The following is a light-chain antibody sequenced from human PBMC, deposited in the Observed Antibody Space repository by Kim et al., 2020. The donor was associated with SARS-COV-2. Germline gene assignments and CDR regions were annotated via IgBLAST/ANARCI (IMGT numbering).Light chain of an antibody. CDR1: SGHIASDY. CDR3: QSYDSSNHWV. J-gene: IGLJ3*02. V-gene: IGLV6-57*03. Sequence: KKVTIPCTRSSGHIASDYVQWYLQRPGSAPITVIYDDNQRPSGVPDRFSGSIDSSSNSASLTISGLKTEDEGEYFCQSYDSSNHWVFGGGTQLTVL. CDR2: DDN.